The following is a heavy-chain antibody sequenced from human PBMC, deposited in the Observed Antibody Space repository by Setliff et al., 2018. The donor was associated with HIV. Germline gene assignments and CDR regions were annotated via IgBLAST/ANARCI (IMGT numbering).Heavy chain of an antibody. J-gene: IGHJ3*02. CDR2: IYTSGST. CDR3: ARPRYTYGTPPAFDI. Sequence: SETLSLTCTVSGGSISSYYWSWIRQPPGKGLEWIGYIYTSGSTNYNPSLKSRVTISVDTSKNQFSLKLSSVTAADTAVYYCARPRYTYGTPPAFDIWGRGTVVT. V-gene: IGHV4-4*08. CDR1: GGSISSYY. D-gene: IGHD5-18*01.